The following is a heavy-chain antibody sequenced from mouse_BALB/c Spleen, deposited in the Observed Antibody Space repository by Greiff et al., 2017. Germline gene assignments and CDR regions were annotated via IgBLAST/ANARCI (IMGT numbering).Heavy chain of an antibody. Sequence: VQLKESGPSLVKPSQTLSLTCSVTGDSITSGYWNWIRKFPGNKLEYMGYISYSGSTYYNPSLKSRISITRDTSKNQYYLQLNSVTTEDTATYYCARGHSGGGSYYFDYWGQGTTLTVSS. D-gene: IGHD3-2*02. CDR3: ARGHSGGGSYYFDY. CDR1: GDSITSGY. CDR2: ISYSGST. J-gene: IGHJ2*01. V-gene: IGHV3-8*02.